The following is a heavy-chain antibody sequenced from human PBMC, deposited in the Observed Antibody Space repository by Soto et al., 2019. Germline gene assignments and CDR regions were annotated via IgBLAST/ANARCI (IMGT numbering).Heavy chain of an antibody. CDR2: IYYSGST. CDR3: ARSIAVAGNENTYFYYGMDV. Sequence: PSETLSLTCTVSGGSISSYYWSWIRQPPGKGLEWIGYIYYSGSTNYNPSLKSRVTISVDTSKNQFSLKLSSVTTADTAVYYCARSIAVAGNENTYFYYGMDVWGQGTTVTVSS. V-gene: IGHV4-59*01. J-gene: IGHJ6*02. D-gene: IGHD6-19*01. CDR1: GGSISSYY.